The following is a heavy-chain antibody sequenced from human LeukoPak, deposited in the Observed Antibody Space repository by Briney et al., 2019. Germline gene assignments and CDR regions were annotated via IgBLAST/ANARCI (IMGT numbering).Heavy chain of an antibody. J-gene: IGHJ4*02. CDR1: GGSISSSNW. CDR3: ARGSRYCSSTSCYADFDY. D-gene: IGHD2-2*01. CDR2: IYYGGST. V-gene: IGHV4-4*02. Sequence: SGTLSLTCAVSGGSISSSNWWSWVRQPPGKGLEWLGEIYYGGSTNYNTSLKSRVTISVYKSKNQISLNLNSVTAADTAVYYCARGSRYCSSTSCYADFDYWGQGTLVTVSS.